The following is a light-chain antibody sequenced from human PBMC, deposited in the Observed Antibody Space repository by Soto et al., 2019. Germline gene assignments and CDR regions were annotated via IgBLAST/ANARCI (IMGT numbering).Light chain of an antibody. V-gene: IGKV3-20*01. CDR1: QRVDSNF. CDR3: QQYGSSPKT. CDR2: GAS. J-gene: IGKJ1*01. Sequence: EIVLTQSPGTLSLSLGERATLSCRASQRVDSNFLAWYQQKPGQSPRLLIYGASSRATGIPDKFSGSGSGTDFTLTISRLAREDFALYYCQQYGSSPKTFGQGTKVDIK.